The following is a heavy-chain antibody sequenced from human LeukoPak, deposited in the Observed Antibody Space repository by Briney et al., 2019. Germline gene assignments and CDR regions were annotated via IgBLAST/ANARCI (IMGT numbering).Heavy chain of an antibody. Sequence: PETLSLTCAVYGGSFSGYYWSWIRQPPGKGLGWIGEINHSGSTNYNPSLKSRVTISVDTSKNQFSLKLSSVTAADTAVYYCARAQYCTNGVCSKGRFDYWGQGTLVTVSS. V-gene: IGHV4-34*01. J-gene: IGHJ4*02. CDR1: GGSFSGYY. D-gene: IGHD2-8*01. CDR2: INHSGST. CDR3: ARAQYCTNGVCSKGRFDY.